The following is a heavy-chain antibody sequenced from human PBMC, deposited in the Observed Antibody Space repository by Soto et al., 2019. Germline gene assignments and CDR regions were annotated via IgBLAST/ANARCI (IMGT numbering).Heavy chain of an antibody. V-gene: IGHV1-18*04. CDR1: GYTFTSYG. Sequence: GASVKVSCKASGYTFTSYGISWLRQAPGQGLEWMGWISAYNVNTNYAQKLQGRVTMTTDTSTSTAYMELRSLRSDDTAVYYCAIIGYSGYDLGYWGQGTLVTVSS. J-gene: IGHJ4*02. CDR2: ISAYNVNT. D-gene: IGHD5-12*01. CDR3: AIIGYSGYDLGY.